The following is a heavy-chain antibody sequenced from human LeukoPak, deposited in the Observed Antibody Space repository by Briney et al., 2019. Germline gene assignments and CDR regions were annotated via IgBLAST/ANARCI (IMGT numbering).Heavy chain of an antibody. CDR2: ISGYNGYT. D-gene: IGHD6-13*01. CDR3: VRDEGSSWYVSNPATGLD. Sequence: ASVKVSCKASGYTFTNYGISWVRQAPGQGLEWMGWISGYNGYTNYAQKLQGRVTMTTDTSTSTAYMELRSLRSDDTAMFYCVRDEGSSWYVSNPATGLDWGQGTLLTVSS. J-gene: IGHJ4*02. V-gene: IGHV1-18*01. CDR1: GYTFTNYG.